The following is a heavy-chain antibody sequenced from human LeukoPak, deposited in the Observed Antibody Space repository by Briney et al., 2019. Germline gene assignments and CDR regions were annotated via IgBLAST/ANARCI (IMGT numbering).Heavy chain of an antibody. CDR2: INPNSGGT. D-gene: IGHD1-1*01. V-gene: IGHV1-2*02. CDR1: GYTFTGYY. J-gene: IGHJ3*02. Sequence: ASVKVSCKASGYTFTGYYMHWVRQAPGQGLEWMGWINPNSGGTNYAQKFQGRVTMTRDTSISTAYMELSRLRSDDTAVYYCAGSNTGTHRGAFDIWGQGTMVTVSS. CDR3: AGSNTGTHRGAFDI.